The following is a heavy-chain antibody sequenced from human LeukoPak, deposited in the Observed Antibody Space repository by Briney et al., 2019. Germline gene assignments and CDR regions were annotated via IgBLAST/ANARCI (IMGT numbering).Heavy chain of an antibody. Sequence: ASVKVSCKASGYAFTGYYLHWVRQAPGQGLEWMGWINPNNGGTKSAQKVQGRVTVSRDTSISTAYMDLSRLRSDDTAVYYCARAGVWDYSDSSGYHNAAFDIWGQGTMVTVSS. D-gene: IGHD3-22*01. CDR1: GYAFTGYY. V-gene: IGHV1-2*02. J-gene: IGHJ3*02. CDR3: ARAGVWDYSDSSGYHNAAFDI. CDR2: INPNNGGT.